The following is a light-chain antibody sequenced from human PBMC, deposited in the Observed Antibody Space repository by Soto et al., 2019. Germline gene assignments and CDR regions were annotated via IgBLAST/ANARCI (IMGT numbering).Light chain of an antibody. CDR1: SSDIGTYDH. J-gene: IGLJ1*01. CDR2: SVS. CDR3: ISYTVSRSYV. V-gene: IGLV2-14*01. Sequence: QSVLTQPASVSGSPGQSITISCSGTSSDIGTYDHVAWFQQFPGKTPKLMIYSVSNRPSGVSYRFPGSKSGNTASLTISGLQAEDEADYYCISYTVSRSYVFGTGTKVTVL.